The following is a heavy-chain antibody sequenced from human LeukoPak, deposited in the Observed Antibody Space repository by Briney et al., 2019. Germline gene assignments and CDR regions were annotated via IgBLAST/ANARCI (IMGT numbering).Heavy chain of an antibody. V-gene: IGHV4-4*07. CDR2: IFSSGNT. D-gene: IGHD3-16*01. J-gene: IGHJ5*02. Sequence: SETLSLTCTVSVGSINSYYWSWIRQPAGKRLEWIGRIFSSGNTIYNPSLQSRVTMSVDTSKNQFSLRLNYVTAADPAVYSCARSPHRLIGHWFDPWGQGTLVTVSS. CDR1: VGSINSYY. CDR3: ARSPHRLIGHWFDP.